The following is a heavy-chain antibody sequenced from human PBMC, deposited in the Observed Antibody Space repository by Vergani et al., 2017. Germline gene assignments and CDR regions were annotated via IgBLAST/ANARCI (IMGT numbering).Heavy chain of an antibody. Sequence: QVHLQQWGAGLLKPSETLSLTCAVYGGSFSGYYWSWIRQPPGKGLEWIGEINHSGITNYNPSLKSRVTISVDTSKNQFSLKLSSVTAADTAVYYCASQPHRIAACAPYYYYMDVWGKGTTVTVSS. CDR3: ASQPHRIAACAPYYYYMDV. J-gene: IGHJ6*03. CDR2: INHSGIT. CDR1: GGSFSGYY. V-gene: IGHV4-34*01. D-gene: IGHD6-6*01.